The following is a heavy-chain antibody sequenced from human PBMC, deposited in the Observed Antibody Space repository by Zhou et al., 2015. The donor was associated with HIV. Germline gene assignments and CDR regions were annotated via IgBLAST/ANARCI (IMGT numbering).Heavy chain of an antibody. J-gene: IGHJ5*02. CDR3: ARGGVEPLLWFRELPYNWFDP. V-gene: IGHV1-69*12. D-gene: IGHD3-10*01. Sequence: QVQLVQSGAEVKKPGSSVKVSCKASGGTFSSYAISWVRQAPGQGLEWMGGIIPIFGTANYAQKFQGRVTITADESTSTAYMELSSLRSEDTAVYYCARGGVEPLLWFRELPYNWFDPWGQGTLVTVSS. CDR1: GGTFSSYA. CDR2: IIPIFGTA.